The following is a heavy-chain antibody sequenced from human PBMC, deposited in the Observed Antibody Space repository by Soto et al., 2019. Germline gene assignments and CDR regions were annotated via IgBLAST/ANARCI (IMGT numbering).Heavy chain of an antibody. CDR1: GYTFTSYG. Sequence: ASVKVSCKASGYTFTSYGISWVRQAPGQGLEWMGWISAYNGNTNYAQKLQGRVTMTTDTSTSTAYMELRSLRSDDTAVYYCARGDYGSGSYLGPYYHYYGMDVWGQGTTVTVSS. D-gene: IGHD3-10*01. CDR3: ARGDYGSGSYLGPYYHYYGMDV. J-gene: IGHJ6*02. CDR2: ISAYNGNT. V-gene: IGHV1-18*01.